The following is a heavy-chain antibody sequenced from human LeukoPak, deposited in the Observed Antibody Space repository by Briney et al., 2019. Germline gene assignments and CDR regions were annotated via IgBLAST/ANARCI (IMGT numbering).Heavy chain of an antibody. J-gene: IGHJ3*02. CDR1: GGTFSSYA. D-gene: IGHD3-3*01. V-gene: IGHV1-69*13. CDR3: ARGGYDFWNGAFDI. CDR2: IIPIFGTA. Sequence: SVKVSCKASGGTFSSYAISWVRQAPGQGLEWMGGIIPIFGTANYAQKFQGRVTITADESTSTAYMELSSLRSEDTAVYYCARGGYDFWNGAFDIWGQGTMVTVSS.